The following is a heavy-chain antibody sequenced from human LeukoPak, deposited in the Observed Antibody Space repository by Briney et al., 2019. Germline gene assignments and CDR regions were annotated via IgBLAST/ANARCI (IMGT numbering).Heavy chain of an antibody. J-gene: IGHJ3*02. V-gene: IGHV4-4*02. CDR2: IYHSGST. CDR1: GGSISSSNW. Sequence: PSPTLSLTCAVSGGSISSSNWWSWVRQPPGKGLEWIGEIYHSGSTNYNPSLKSRATISVDKSKNQFSLKLSSVTAADTAVYYCARDSIVGASSAFDIWGQGTMVTVSS. D-gene: IGHD1-26*01. CDR3: ARDSIVGASSAFDI.